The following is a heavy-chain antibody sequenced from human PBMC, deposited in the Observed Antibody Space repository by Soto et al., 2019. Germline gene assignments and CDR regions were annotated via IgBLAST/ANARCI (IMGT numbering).Heavy chain of an antibody. J-gene: IGHJ3*02. CDR3: ARRLQDIVAAVAALILAFDI. CDR2: INPNSGGT. D-gene: IGHD2-15*01. V-gene: IGHV1-2*04. CDR1: GYTFTGYH. Sequence: APVNVSCKASGYTFTGYHMHWVRQTPGQGLEWMGWINPNSGGTNYAQKFQGWVTMTRDTSISTAYMELSRLRSDDTAVYYCARRLQDIVAAVAALILAFDIWGQGPMVTVSS.